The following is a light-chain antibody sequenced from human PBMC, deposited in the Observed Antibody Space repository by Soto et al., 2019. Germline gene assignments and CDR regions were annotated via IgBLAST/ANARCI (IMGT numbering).Light chain of an antibody. J-gene: IGLJ2*01. CDR3: SSYTRSSTRV. V-gene: IGLV2-14*01. CDR2: GVS. Sequence: QSVLTQPASVSGSPGQSITISCTGTSSDICGYNYVSWYQQHPGKAPKIMIYGVSNRPSGVSNRFSGSKSDNTASLTISGLQAEDEADYYCSSYTRSSTRVFGGGTKLTVL. CDR1: SSDICGYNY.